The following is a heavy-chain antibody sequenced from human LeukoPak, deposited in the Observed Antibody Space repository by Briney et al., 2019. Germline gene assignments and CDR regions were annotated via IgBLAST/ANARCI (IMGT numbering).Heavy chain of an antibody. V-gene: IGHV4-39*01. Sequence: SETLSLTCTVSGGSITSSSHYWGWIRQPPGKGLEWIGSIYYSGDSYYNPSLKSRVTISVDTSKNQFSLKLSSVTAADTAVYYCARLGKLGYCSSTSCYTGFDYWGQGTLVTVSS. CDR1: GGSITSSSHY. CDR2: IYYSGDS. D-gene: IGHD2-2*01. CDR3: ARLGKLGYCSSTSCYTGFDY. J-gene: IGHJ4*02.